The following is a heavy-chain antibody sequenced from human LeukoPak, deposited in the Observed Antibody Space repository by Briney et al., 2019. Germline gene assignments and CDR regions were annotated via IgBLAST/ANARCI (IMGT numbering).Heavy chain of an antibody. CDR2: ISDDSTKT. D-gene: IGHD4-17*01. CDR3: AKEGPDYGDYRSGDYFDF. V-gene: IGHV3-23*01. Sequence: GGSLRLSCAASGFTFRNYAMVWVRQAPGKGLECVSAISDDSTKTSYADSVKGRFTISRDYSKSTLYLQMNSLRAEDTAVYYCAKEGPDYGDYRSGDYFDFWGQGTLVTVSS. CDR1: GFTFRNYA. J-gene: IGHJ4*02.